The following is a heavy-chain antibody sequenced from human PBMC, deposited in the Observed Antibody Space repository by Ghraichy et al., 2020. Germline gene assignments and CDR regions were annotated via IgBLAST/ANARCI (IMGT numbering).Heavy chain of an antibody. Sequence: GGSLRLSCAASGFTFSSYAMSWVRQAPGKGLEWVSAISGSGGSTYYADSVKGRFTISRDNSKNTLYLQMNSLRAEDTAVYYCVKDVAAAGTVNFDYWGQGTLVTVSS. V-gene: IGHV3-23*01. CDR3: VKDVAAAGTVNFDY. CDR2: ISGSGGST. D-gene: IGHD6-13*01. J-gene: IGHJ4*02. CDR1: GFTFSSYA.